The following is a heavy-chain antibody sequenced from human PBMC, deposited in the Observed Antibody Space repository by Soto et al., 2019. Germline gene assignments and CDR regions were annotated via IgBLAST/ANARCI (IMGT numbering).Heavy chain of an antibody. J-gene: IGHJ4*02. D-gene: IGHD3-3*01. CDR1: GYNFAAYW. CDR3: AGGGVSTRTCNC. CDR2: IYPSDSDT. V-gene: IGHV5-51*01. Sequence: PVASQKVSCKRSGYNFAAYWIAWVRQMTGKGLELMGIIYPSDSDTRYSPSFQGQVTISADKSISSAYLQWSSLRASDTAMYDCAGGGVSTRTCNCWSQGTPSTVSS.